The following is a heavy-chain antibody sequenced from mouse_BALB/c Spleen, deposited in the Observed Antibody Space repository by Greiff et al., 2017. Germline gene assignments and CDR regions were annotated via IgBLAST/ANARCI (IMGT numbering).Heavy chain of an antibody. V-gene: IGHV1S81*02. CDR2: INPSNGGT. Sequence: VQLQQSGAELVKPGASVKLSCKASGYTFTSYYMYWVKQRPGQGLEWIGEINPSNGGTNFNEKFKSKATLTVDKSSSTAYMQLSSLTSEDSAVYYCTVYGSSYVRYAMDYWGQGTSVTVSS. CDR1: GYTFTSYY. CDR3: TVYGSSYVRYAMDY. J-gene: IGHJ4*01. D-gene: IGHD1-1*01.